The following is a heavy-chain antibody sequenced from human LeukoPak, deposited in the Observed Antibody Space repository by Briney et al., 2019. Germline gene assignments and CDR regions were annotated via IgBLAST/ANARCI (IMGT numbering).Heavy chain of an antibody. CDR2: IYYSDNT. D-gene: IGHD3-10*01. V-gene: IGHV4-59*01. CDR1: GGSISSYY. CDR3: AREGRYYYGSGSYANWFDP. J-gene: IGHJ5*02. Sequence: PSETLSLTCTVSGGSISSYYWSWIRQPPGKGLEWIRYIYYSDNTNYNPSLKSRVTISVDTSKNQFSLKLSSVTAADTAVYYCAREGRYYYGSGSYANWFDPWGQGTLVTVSS.